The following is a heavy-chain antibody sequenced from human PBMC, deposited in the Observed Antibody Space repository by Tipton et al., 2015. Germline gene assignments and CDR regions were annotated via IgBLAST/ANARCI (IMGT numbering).Heavy chain of an antibody. V-gene: IGHV4-61*01. J-gene: IGHJ4*02. D-gene: IGHD3-10*01. CDR2: ISYTDGA. Sequence: TLSLTCTVSGGSVTSGSYYWSWIRQPPGKGLEWIGYISYTDGAHYNPALKSRVTISVDTSKNQFSLTLNSVAAADTALYYCARYYSTSGSYRFDSWGQGALVTVSS. CDR1: GGSVTSGSYY. CDR3: ARYYSTSGSYRFDS.